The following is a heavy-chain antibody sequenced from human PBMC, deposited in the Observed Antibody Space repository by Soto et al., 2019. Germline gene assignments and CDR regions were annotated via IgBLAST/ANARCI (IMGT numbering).Heavy chain of an antibody. CDR3: ARESDYYDSSGHDAFDI. J-gene: IGHJ3*02. CDR2: IYYSGST. Sequence: SETLSLTCTVSGGSVSSGSYYWSWIRQPPGKGLEWIGYIYYSGSTNYNPSLKSRVTISVDTSKNQFSLKLSSVTAADTAVYYCARESDYYDSSGHDAFDIXGQGTMVT. CDR1: GGSVSSGSYY. D-gene: IGHD3-22*01. V-gene: IGHV4-61*01.